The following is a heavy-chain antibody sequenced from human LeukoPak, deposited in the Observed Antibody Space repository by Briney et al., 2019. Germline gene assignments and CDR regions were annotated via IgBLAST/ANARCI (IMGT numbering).Heavy chain of an antibody. J-gene: IGHJ5*02. Sequence: RPGGSLRLSCAASGFTFSSYSMNWVRQAPGKGLEWVSAISGSGGSTYYADSVKGRFTISRDNSKNTLYLQMNSLRAEDTAVYYCAREWEAAAGITMWFDPWGQGTLVTVSS. CDR2: ISGSGGST. CDR3: AREWEAAAGITMWFDP. CDR1: GFTFSSYS. D-gene: IGHD6-13*01. V-gene: IGHV3-23*01.